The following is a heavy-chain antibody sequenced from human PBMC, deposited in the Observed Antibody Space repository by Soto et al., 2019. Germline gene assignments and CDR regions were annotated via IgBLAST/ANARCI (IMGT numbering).Heavy chain of an antibody. Sequence: QVQLVQSGAEVKKPGSSVKVSCKASGGTFSSYTISWVRQAPGQGLEWMGRIIPILGIANYAQKFQGRVTITAYKSTSTAYMELSSLRSEDTAVYYCATWDDYGDYVVDYWGQGTLVTVSS. CDR1: GGTFSSYT. CDR3: ATWDDYGDYVVDY. CDR2: IIPILGIA. D-gene: IGHD4-17*01. V-gene: IGHV1-69*02. J-gene: IGHJ4*02.